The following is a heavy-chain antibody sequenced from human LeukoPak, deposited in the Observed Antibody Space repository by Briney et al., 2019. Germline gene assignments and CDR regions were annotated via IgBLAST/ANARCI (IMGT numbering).Heavy chain of an antibody. Sequence: SETLSLTCTVSGSSISSSSYYWGWIRQPPGKGLEWIGSIYYSGSTYYNPSLKSRVTISVDTSKNQFSLKLSSVTAADTAVYYCARGKGTVITLDYWGQGTLVTVSS. J-gene: IGHJ4*02. D-gene: IGHD4-11*01. CDR3: ARGKGTVITLDY. V-gene: IGHV4-39*07. CDR1: GSSISSSSYY. CDR2: IYYSGST.